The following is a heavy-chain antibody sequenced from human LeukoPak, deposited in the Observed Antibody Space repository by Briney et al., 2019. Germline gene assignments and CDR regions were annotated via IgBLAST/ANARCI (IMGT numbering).Heavy chain of an antibody. CDR2: INPSGGST. V-gene: IGHV1-46*01. J-gene: IGHJ6*03. CDR1: GYTFTSYY. CDR3: ARGITPYYYYMDV. Sequence: APVKVSCKASGYTFTSYYMHWVRQAPGQGLEWMGIINPSGGSTSYAQKFQGRVTMTRDMSTSTVYMELSSLRSEDTAVYYCARGITPYYYYMDVWGKGTTVTVSS. D-gene: IGHD3-16*01.